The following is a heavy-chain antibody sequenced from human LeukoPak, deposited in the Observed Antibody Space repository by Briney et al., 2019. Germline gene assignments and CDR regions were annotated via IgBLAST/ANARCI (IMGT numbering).Heavy chain of an antibody. J-gene: IGHJ4*02. V-gene: IGHV3-21*01. CDR1: GFTFSSYS. Sequence: GGSLRLSCAASGFTFSSYSMNWVRQAPGKGLEWVSSISSSSSYIYYADSVKGRFTISRDNAKNSLYLQMNSLRAEDTAVYYCARGGRRGYSGYAVTPFFDYWGQGTLVTVSS. D-gene: IGHD5-12*01. CDR2: ISSSSSYI. CDR3: ARGGRRGYSGYAVTPFFDY.